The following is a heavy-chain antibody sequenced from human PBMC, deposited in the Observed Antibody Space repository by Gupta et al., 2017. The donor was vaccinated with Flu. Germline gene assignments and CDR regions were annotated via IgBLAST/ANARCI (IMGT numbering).Heavy chain of an antibody. D-gene: IGHD2-15*01. Sequence: EVQLVESGGGLVQPGRSLRLSCAASGFTFDDYAMHWVRQAPVQGLEWVSGISWNSGSIGYADSVKGRFTTSRDNAKNSLYLQMNSLRAEDTALYYCAKDMSGSWYETNYYYYYGMDVWDQGTTVTVSS. CDR3: AKDMSGSWYETNYYYYYGMDV. V-gene: IGHV3-9*01. CDR1: GFTFDDYA. CDR2: ISWNSGSI. J-gene: IGHJ6*02.